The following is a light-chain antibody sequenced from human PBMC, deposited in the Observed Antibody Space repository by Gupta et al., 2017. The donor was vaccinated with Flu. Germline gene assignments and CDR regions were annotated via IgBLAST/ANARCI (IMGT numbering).Light chain of an antibody. CDR3: CSYRYSGNLV. J-gene: IGLJ1*01. CDR1: STDIGSYDY. CDR2: EVS. V-gene: IGLV2-14*01. Sequence: SALPQPASVSGSPEQSITISFTGTSTDIGSYDYVSWYPQHPGKAPNLIIFEVSDRPSGIANRFSVSKSANTASLTISGLKAEDEADYYCCSYRYSGNLVFGTGTRVNV.